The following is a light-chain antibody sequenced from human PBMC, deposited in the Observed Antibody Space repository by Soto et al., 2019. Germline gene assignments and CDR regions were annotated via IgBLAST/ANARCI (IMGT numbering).Light chain of an antibody. J-gene: IGLJ1*01. Sequence: QSALTQPASVSGSPGKSITISCTGTSSDVGGYNYVSWYQQHPGKAPKLMIYEVSNRPSGVSNRFSGSKSGNTASLTISGLQAEDEADYYCSSYTSSSTLVFGTGTKLPVL. V-gene: IGLV2-14*01. CDR1: SSDVGGYNY. CDR3: SSYTSSSTLV. CDR2: EVS.